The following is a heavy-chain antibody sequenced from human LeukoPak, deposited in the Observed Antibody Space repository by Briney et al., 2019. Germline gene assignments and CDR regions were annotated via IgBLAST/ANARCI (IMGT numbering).Heavy chain of an antibody. CDR2: INPNSGAT. D-gene: IGHD1-1*01. CDR1: GYTFTGYY. Sequence: ASVKVSCKASGYTFTGYYMHWVRQAPGQGLEWMGWINPNSGATLYAQKFQGRVTMTRDTSINTAYMELSSLRSDDTAVYYCTREKRVIFDYWGQGTLVTVSS. J-gene: IGHJ4*02. V-gene: IGHV1-2*02. CDR3: TREKRVIFDY.